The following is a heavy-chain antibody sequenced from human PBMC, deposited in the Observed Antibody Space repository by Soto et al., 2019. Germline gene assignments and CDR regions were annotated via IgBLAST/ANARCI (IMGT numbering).Heavy chain of an antibody. CDR3: ARNIYCSGVSCYGFDS. J-gene: IGHJ5*01. CDR1: SDSISNSNW. D-gene: IGHD2-15*01. Sequence: ASETLSLTCGVSSDSISNSNWWSWLRQPPGKGLQWIGEIHHSDRTNYNPSIKSRVTISADKSKNQFSLRLNSVTAADTAVYYCARNIYCSGVSCYGFDSWGQGTLVTVSS. CDR2: IHHSDRT. V-gene: IGHV4-4*02.